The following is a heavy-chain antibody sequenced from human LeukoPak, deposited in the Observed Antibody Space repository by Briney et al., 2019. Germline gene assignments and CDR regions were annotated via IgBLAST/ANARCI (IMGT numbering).Heavy chain of an antibody. V-gene: IGHV3-21*01. CDR3: ASNYGSGSYYTPYYSDY. CDR1: GFTFSSYS. Sequence: GGSLRLSCAVSGFTFSSYSMNWVRQAPGKGLEWVSSISSRSSYIYYADSVKGRFTISRDNAKNSLYLQMNSLRAEDTAVYFCASNYGSGSYYTPYYSDYWGQGTLVTVSS. CDR2: ISSRSSYI. D-gene: IGHD3-10*01. J-gene: IGHJ4*02.